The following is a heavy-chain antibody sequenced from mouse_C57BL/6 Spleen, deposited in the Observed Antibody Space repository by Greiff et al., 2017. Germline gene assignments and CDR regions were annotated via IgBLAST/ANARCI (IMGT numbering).Heavy chain of an antibody. D-gene: IGHD2-3*01. CDR2: ISSGSSTI. CDR3: ASDCYYSFLYAMDY. V-gene: IGHV5-17*01. J-gene: IGHJ4*01. Sequence: EVKLVESGGGLVKPGGSLKLSCAASGFTFSDYGMHWVRQAPEKGLEWVAYISSGSSTIYYADTVKGRFTISIDNAYSTLFLQMTSLRSEDTAMDYGASDCYYSFLYAMDYWGQGTSVTVSS. CDR1: GFTFSDYG.